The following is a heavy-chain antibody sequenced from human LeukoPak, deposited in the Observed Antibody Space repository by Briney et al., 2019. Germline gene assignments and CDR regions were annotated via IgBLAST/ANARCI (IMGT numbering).Heavy chain of an antibody. V-gene: IGHV3-7*01. J-gene: IGHJ5*02. CDR2: IKQDGSEK. CDR3: ARGGDPMPLWGSRYNWFDP. Sequence: GGSLRLSCEASGLTFSNYWMSWVRQTPGKGLEWVANIKQDGSEKYYVDSVKGRFTISRDNAKNSLYLQMNSLRAEDTAVYYCARGGDPMPLWGSRYNWFDPWGQGTLVTVSS. D-gene: IGHD2-2*01. CDR1: GLTFSNYW.